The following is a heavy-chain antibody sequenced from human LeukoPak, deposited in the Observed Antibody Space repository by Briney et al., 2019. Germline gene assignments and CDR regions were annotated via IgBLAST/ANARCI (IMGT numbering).Heavy chain of an antibody. V-gene: IGHV3-49*04. CDR2: IRNEAFGGTT. CDR3: TRGGIVATIGYGMDV. D-gene: IGHD5-12*01. Sequence: GGSLRLSCAASDFTFGDYALSWVRQAPGKGLEWVALIRNEAFGGTTEYAASVEGRFSISRDHSNAYLQMNRLQTEDTAVYYCTRGGIVATIGYGMDVWGQGTTVTV. J-gene: IGHJ6*02. CDR1: DFTFGDYA.